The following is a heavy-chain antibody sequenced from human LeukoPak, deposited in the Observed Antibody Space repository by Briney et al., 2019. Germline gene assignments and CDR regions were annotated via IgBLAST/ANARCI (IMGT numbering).Heavy chain of an antibody. J-gene: IGHJ5*02. CDR2: INPKNGGT. Sequence: HRASVKVSCKASGYTFTGYYMHWVRQAPGQGLEWMGWINPKNGGTEYAQKFQGRVTMTRDTSISTGYMEVSSLRSDETAVYYCASGTQTDRQLLRNNWFDPWGQGTLVTVSS. D-gene: IGHD1-26*01. V-gene: IGHV1-2*02. CDR1: GYTFTGYY. CDR3: ASGTQTDRQLLRNNWFDP.